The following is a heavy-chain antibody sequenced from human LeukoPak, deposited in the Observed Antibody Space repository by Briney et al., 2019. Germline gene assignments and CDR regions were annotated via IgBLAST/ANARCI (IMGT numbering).Heavy chain of an antibody. J-gene: IGHJ4*02. Sequence: GGSLRLSCSASGFTFAQYTMPWVRQAPGKGLEWVSLISWDGGSTNYADSVKGRFTISRDNSKNSLYLQMNSLRTEDTALYYCAKEGGYWGQGTLVTVSS. CDR3: AKEGGY. CDR2: ISWDGGST. V-gene: IGHV3-43*01. CDR1: GFTFAQYT.